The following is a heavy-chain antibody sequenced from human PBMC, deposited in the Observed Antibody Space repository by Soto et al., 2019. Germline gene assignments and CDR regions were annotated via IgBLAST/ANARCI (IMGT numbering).Heavy chain of an antibody. V-gene: IGHV4-31*03. Sequence: SETRCLACTVSGGCISRGGHYWCWIRPHPGKVLEWIGYIYYIGSTYYNPSLKSRVTISVDTSKNQFSLKLSSVTAADTAVYYCAREVRYPYEFKQAGGMDVWGQGTTVTVSS. D-gene: IGHD1-1*01. CDR1: GGCISRGGHY. CDR2: IYYIGST. J-gene: IGHJ6*02. CDR3: AREVRYPYEFKQAGGMDV.